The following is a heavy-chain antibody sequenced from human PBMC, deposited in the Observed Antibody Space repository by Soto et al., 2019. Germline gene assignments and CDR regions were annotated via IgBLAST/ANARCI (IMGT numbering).Heavy chain of an antibody. CDR2: IYYSGST. J-gene: IGHJ5*02. V-gene: IGHV4-59*01. CDR3: ARVTAYSSSSVWFDP. Sequence: SEPLSLTCTVSGGSISSYYWSWIRQPPGKGLEWIGYIYYSGSTNYNPSLKSRVTISVDTSKNQFSLKLSSVTAADTAVYYCARVTAYSSSSVWFDPWGQGTLVTVSS. D-gene: IGHD6-6*01. CDR1: GGSISSYY.